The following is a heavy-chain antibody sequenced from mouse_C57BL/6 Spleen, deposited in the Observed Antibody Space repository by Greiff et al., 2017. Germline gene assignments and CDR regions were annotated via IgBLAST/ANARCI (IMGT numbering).Heavy chain of an antibody. V-gene: IGHV7-3*01. D-gene: IGHD2-2*01. Sequence: DVKLVESGGGLVQPGGSLSLSCAASGFTFTDYYMSWVRQPPGKALEWLGFIRNKANGYTTEYSASVKGRFTISRDNSQSILYLQMNALRAEDSATYYCARGYDRAMDYWGQGTSVTVSS. CDR1: GFTFTDYY. CDR3: ARGYDRAMDY. J-gene: IGHJ4*01. CDR2: IRNKANGYTT.